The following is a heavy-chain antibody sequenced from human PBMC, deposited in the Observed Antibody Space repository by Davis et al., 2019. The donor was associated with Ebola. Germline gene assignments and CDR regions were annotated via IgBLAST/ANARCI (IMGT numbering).Heavy chain of an antibody. CDR1: GGSVTRCDYS. CDR3: ATQYSNGWFDP. D-gene: IGHD4-11*01. Sequence: SETLSLTCSVSGGSVTRCDYSWGWVRQPPGKGLEWIGYIHYSGSTTSNPSLKSRVTMSVDTSKNQFSLKLSSVTAADTAVYYCATQYSNGWFDPWGQGTLVTVSA. CDR2: IHYSGST. J-gene: IGHJ5*02. V-gene: IGHV4-61*08.